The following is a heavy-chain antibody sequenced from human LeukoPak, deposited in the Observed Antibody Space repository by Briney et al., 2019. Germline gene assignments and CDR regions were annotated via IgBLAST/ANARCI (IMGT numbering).Heavy chain of an antibody. CDR2: ISYDGSNK. J-gene: IGHJ4*02. D-gene: IGHD2-21*02. Sequence: PGRSLRLSCAASGFTFSSYGMHWVRQAPGKGLEWVAVISYDGSNKYYADSVKGRFTISRDNSKNTLYLQMNSLRAEDTAVYYCARDTRGDCYLILDYWGQGTLVTVSS. CDR3: ARDTRGDCYLILDY. V-gene: IGHV3-30*03. CDR1: GFTFSSYG.